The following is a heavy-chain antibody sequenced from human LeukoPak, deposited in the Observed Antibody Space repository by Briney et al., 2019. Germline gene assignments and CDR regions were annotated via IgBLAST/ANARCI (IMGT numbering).Heavy chain of an antibody. CDR2: ISSSSTI. V-gene: IGHV3-48*01. CDR3: ARNDYGDSAFDY. Sequence: PGGSLRLSCAASGFTFSSYSMNWVRQAPGKGLEWVSYISSSSTIYYADSVKGRFTISRDNAKDSLYLQMNSLRAEDTAVYYCARNDYGDSAFDYWGQGTLVTVSS. D-gene: IGHD4-17*01. J-gene: IGHJ4*02. CDR1: GFTFSSYS.